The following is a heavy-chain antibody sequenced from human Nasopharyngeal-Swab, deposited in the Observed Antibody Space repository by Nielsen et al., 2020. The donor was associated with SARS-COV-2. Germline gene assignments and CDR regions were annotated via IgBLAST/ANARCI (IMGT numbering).Heavy chain of an antibody. Sequence: GESLKISCAASGFTFSSYAMNWVRQAPGKGLEWVAFIAHGASNEYYGDSVKGRFSISRDSSKNSLYLQMDSLRGEDTAVYYCARDAPAHYGAFYWGRGTLVTVSS. J-gene: IGHJ4*02. CDR3: ARDAPAHYGAFY. CDR2: IAHGASNE. D-gene: IGHD4-17*01. CDR1: GFTFSSYA. V-gene: IGHV3-30*03.